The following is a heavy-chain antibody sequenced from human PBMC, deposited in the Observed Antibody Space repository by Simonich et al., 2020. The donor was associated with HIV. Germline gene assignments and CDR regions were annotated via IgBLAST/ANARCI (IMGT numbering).Heavy chain of an antibody. D-gene: IGHD6-6*01. V-gene: IGHV4-34*01. Sequence: QVQLQQWGAGLLKPSETLSLTCAVYGGSFSGYYWSWIRQPPGKGLEWIANTNNSGSINYNPSLNGRVTISVDTSKSQFSLKVSSVTAADTAVYYCARNGIAARPDTSEVDYWGQGTLVTVSS. CDR3: ARNGIAARPDTSEVDY. CDR1: GGSFSGYY. CDR2: TNNSGSI. J-gene: IGHJ4*02.